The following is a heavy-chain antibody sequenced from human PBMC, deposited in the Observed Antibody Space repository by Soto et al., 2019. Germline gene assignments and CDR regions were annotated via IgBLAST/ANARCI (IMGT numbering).Heavy chain of an antibody. J-gene: IGHJ4*02. V-gene: IGHV5-10-1*01. CDR1: GYSFTSYW. Sequence: GESLEISCKGSGYSFTSYWISWVRQMPGKGLEWMGRIDPSDSYTNYSPSFQGHVTISADKSISTAYLQWSSLKASDTAMYYCARQPRGSTVTFSHCIDYWGQGTLVTVSS. D-gene: IGHD4-17*01. CDR3: ARQPRGSTVTFSHCIDY. CDR2: IDPSDSYT.